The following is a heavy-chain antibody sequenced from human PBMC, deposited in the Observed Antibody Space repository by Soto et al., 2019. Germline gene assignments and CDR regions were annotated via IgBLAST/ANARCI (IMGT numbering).Heavy chain of an antibody. CDR2: IIPIFGTA. CDR3: ARFSGSSSLSAYYYYGMDV. CDR1: GGTFSSYA. J-gene: IGHJ6*02. Sequence: SVKVSCKASGGTFSSYAISWVRQAPGQGLEWMGGIIPIFGTANYAQKFQGRVTITADESTSTAYMELSSLRSEDTAVYYCARFSGSSSLSAYYYYGMDVWGQGTTVTVS. D-gene: IGHD6-6*01. V-gene: IGHV1-69*13.